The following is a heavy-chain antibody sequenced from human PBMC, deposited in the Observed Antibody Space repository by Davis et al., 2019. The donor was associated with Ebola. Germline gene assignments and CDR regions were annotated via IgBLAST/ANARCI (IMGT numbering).Heavy chain of an antibody. CDR2: INHSGST. J-gene: IGHJ6*03. CDR1: GGSFSGYY. D-gene: IGHD3-10*01. V-gene: IGHV4-34*01. Sequence: SETLSLTCAVYGGSFSGYYWSWIRQPPGKGLEWIGEINHSGSTNYNPSLKSRVTISVDTSKNQFSLKLSSVIAADTAVYYCASRNYYGSGSSYYMDVWGKGTTVAVSS. CDR3: ASRNYYGSGSSYYMDV.